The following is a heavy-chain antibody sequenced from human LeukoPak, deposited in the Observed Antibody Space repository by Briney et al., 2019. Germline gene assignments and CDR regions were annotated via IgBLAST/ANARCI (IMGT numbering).Heavy chain of an antibody. CDR1: GGTFSSYA. J-gene: IGHJ5*02. CDR3: AKIQYEDWFDP. CDR2: IIPIFGTA. Sequence: GASVKVSCKASGGTFSSYAISWVRQAPGQGLEWMGRIIPIFGTANYAQKFQGRVTITTDESTSTAYMELSSLRSEDTAVYYCAKIQYEDWFDPWGQGTLVTVSS. V-gene: IGHV1-69*05. D-gene: IGHD2/OR15-2a*01.